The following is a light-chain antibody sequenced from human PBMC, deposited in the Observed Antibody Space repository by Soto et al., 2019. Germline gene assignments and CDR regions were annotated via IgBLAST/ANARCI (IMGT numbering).Light chain of an antibody. V-gene: IGKV1-5*01. Sequence: DIQMTQSPSTLSASVGDRVTITCRASQSISSWLAWYQQKPGKAPKLLIYDASSLESGVPSRFSGSGSGTEFTLTMIRLQPDDFATYYCQQYNSYSYTFGQGTKLEIK. J-gene: IGKJ2*01. CDR1: QSISSW. CDR2: DAS. CDR3: QQYNSYSYT.